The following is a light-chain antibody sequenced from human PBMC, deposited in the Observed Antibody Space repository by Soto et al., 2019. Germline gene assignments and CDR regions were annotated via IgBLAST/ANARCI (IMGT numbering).Light chain of an antibody. Sequence: EIVLTQSPGTLSLSPGERATLSCRASQSVSSSYLAWYQQKPGQAPRLLIYGASSRATGIPDRFSGSGSGTDFTRTISRLEPEDFASYYCQQYGSSPRTFGRGTKVEIK. J-gene: IGKJ1*01. CDR2: GAS. CDR3: QQYGSSPRT. V-gene: IGKV3-20*01. CDR1: QSVSSSY.